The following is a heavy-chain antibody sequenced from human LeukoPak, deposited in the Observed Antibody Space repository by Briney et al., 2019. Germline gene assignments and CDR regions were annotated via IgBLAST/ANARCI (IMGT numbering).Heavy chain of an antibody. D-gene: IGHD3-10*01. Sequence: GGSLRLSCAVSGFTFSSYNMNWVRQAPGKGLEWVSSITSSSRYIYYADSVKGRFTISRDNAKSSLYLQMNSLRAEDTAVYYCARDRSPGNFDYWGQGTLVTVSS. V-gene: IGHV3-21*01. J-gene: IGHJ4*02. CDR1: GFTFSSYN. CDR2: ITSSSRYI. CDR3: ARDRSPGNFDY.